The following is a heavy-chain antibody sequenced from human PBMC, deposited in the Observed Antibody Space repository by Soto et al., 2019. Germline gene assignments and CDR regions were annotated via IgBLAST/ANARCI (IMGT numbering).Heavy chain of an antibody. V-gene: IGHV1-18*01. CDR2: ISAYNGNT. CDR3: ARDTCSGGSCYSGLWYYYYGMDV. CDR1: GYTFTSYG. Sequence: RASVKVSCKASGYTFTSYGISWVRQAPGQGLEWMGWISAYNGNTNYAQKLQGRVTMTTDTSTSTAYMELRSLRSDDTAVYYCARDTCSGGSCYSGLWYYYYGMDVWGQGTTVTVS. J-gene: IGHJ6*02. D-gene: IGHD2-15*01.